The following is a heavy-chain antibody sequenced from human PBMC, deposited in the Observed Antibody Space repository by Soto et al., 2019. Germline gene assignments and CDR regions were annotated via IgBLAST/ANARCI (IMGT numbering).Heavy chain of an antibody. V-gene: IGHV3-7*05. J-gene: IGHJ3*02. CDR2: IKKDGSQI. CDR3: ARDVSPGSSSLYLDAFDI. Sequence: EVQLVESGGGLVQPGGSLRLSCVASGFSFGSSWMTWVRQAPGKGLEWVANIKKDGSQISYLDSVRGRFTISRDNAKNSLYLQMNSLRDADTALYYCARDVSPGSSSLYLDAFDIWGQGTMVTVSS. CDR1: GFSFGSSW. D-gene: IGHD6-13*01.